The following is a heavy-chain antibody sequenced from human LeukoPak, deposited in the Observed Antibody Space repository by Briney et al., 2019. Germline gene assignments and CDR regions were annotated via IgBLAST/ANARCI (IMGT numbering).Heavy chain of an antibody. CDR2: ISAYNGNT. V-gene: IGHV1-18*04. D-gene: IGHD6-13*01. CDR1: GYTFTGYY. CDR3: ARALGGPWYSSSWYPLSVSNWFDP. J-gene: IGHJ5*02. Sequence: ASVKVSCKASGYTFTGYYMHWVRQAPGQGLEWMGWISAYNGNTNYAQKLQGRVTMTTDTSTSTAYMELRSLRSDDTAVYYCARALGGPWYSSSWYPLSVSNWFDPRGQGTLVTVSS.